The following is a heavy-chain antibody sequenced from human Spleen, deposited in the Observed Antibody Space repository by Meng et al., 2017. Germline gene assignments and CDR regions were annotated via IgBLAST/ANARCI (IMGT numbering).Heavy chain of an antibody. D-gene: IGHD6-25*01. CDR1: GYTFTSYD. Sequence: ASVKVSCKASGYTFTSYDINWVRQATGQGLEWMGWMNPNSGNTGYAQKFQGRVTITRNTSISTAYMELSSLRSEDPAMYYCAGNEDISAAGKLFGDYWGQGTLVTVSS. CDR2: MNPNSGNT. V-gene: IGHV1-8*01. CDR3: AGNEDISAAGKLFGDY. J-gene: IGHJ4*02.